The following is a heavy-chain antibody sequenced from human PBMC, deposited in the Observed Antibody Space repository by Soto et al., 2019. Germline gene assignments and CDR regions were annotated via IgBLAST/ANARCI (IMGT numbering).Heavy chain of an antibody. J-gene: IGHJ5*02. Sequence: GGSLRLSCNFSFSMYSMDWVRQAPGKGLEWVASISSGGAFIKYADSVKGRFTISRDNTKNSVSLQMSSLRVEDTAMYYCTRDQGGSYDSWFDPWGRGTLVTVSS. CDR3: TRDQGGSYDSWFDP. CDR2: ISSGGAFI. V-gene: IGHV3-21*06. D-gene: IGHD1-26*01. CDR1: FSMYS.